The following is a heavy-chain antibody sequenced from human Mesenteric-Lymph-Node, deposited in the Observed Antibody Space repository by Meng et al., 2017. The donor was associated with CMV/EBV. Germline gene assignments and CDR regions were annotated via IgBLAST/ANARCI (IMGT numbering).Heavy chain of an antibody. CDR2: IYPGDSDT. J-gene: IGHJ6*02. D-gene: IGHD3-16*01. CDR1: YTFTSYW. V-gene: IGHV5-51*01. Sequence: YTFTSYWIGWVRQMPGKGLEWMGIIYPGDSDTRYSPSFQGQVTISADKSISTAYLQWSSLKASDTAMYYCARHAAPYGYYNYGMDVWGQGTTVTVSS. CDR3: ARHAAPYGYYNYGMDV.